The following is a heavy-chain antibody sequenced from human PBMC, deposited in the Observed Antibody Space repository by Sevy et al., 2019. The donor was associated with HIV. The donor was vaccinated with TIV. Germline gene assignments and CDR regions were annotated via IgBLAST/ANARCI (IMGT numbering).Heavy chain of an antibody. CDR3: AKDWAIAGRPGEGFFDY. CDR2: IIWNSGGV. CDR1: GFTFDDYA. V-gene: IGHV3-9*01. D-gene: IGHD6-6*01. J-gene: IGHJ4*02. Sequence: GGSLRLSCSASGFTFDDYAMHWVRQAPGKGLEWVAGIIWNSGGVDYAHPVKGRFTISRDNAKKFVYLQMNSLRVEDTALYYCAKDWAIAGRPGEGFFDYWGQGTLVTVSS.